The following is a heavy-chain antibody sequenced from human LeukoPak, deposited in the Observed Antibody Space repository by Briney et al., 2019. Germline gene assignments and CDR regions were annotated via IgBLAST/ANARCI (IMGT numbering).Heavy chain of an antibody. CDR1: GYTFTSYG. J-gene: IGHJ5*02. CDR3: ARDQPTMVRGVIRNWFDP. CDR2: ISAYNGNT. V-gene: IGHV1-18*01. D-gene: IGHD3-10*01. Sequence: ASVKVSCKASGYTFTSYGISWVRQAPGQGLEWMGWISAYNGNTNYAQKLQGRVTMTTDTSTSTAYMELRSLRSDDTAVYYFARDQPTMVRGVIRNWFDPWGQGTLVTVSS.